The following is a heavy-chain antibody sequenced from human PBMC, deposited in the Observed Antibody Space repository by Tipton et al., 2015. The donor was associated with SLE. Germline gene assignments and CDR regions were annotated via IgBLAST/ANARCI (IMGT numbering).Heavy chain of an antibody. CDR1: GGSITGTGYY. CDR2: IYYTGST. Sequence: TLSLTCTVSGGSITGTGYYWSWIRQHPGKGLEWIGHIYYTGSTFYNPSLKSRLTISVDTSKNEFSLKMSSVTAADTAVYYCASADESSGYYLYWGQGTLVTVSS. CDR3: ASADESSGYYLY. D-gene: IGHD3-22*01. J-gene: IGHJ4*02. V-gene: IGHV4-31*03.